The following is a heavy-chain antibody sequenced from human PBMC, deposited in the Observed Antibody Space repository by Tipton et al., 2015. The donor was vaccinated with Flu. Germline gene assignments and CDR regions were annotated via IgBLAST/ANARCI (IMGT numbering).Heavy chain of an antibody. J-gene: IGHJ4*02. V-gene: IGHV3-30*18. CDR3: AKGRGGYYFDY. CDR2: ISYDGSNK. CDR1: GFTFSTYD. Sequence: SLRLSCAASGFTFSTYDMHWVRQAPGKGLEWVAVISYDGSNKYYADSVKGRFTISRDNSKNTLYVQMNSLRADDTAVYYCAKGRGGYYFDYWGQGTLVTVSS. D-gene: IGHD3-16*01.